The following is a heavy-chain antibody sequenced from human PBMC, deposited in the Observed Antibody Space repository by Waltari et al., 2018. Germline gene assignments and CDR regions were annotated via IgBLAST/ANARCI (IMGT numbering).Heavy chain of an antibody. CDR1: GFTFSTTW. J-gene: IGHJ4*02. V-gene: IGHV3-7*01. Sequence: EVQLVESGGALVQPGGSVRLSCSASGFTFSTTWMCWVRQTPGKGLDWVANIKTDGSEKYYVDSVKGRFTISRDNAKNSLYLQMNSLRAEDTAVYFCASGGGRPFDYWGQGTLVTVSS. D-gene: IGHD3-16*01. CDR2: IKTDGSEK. CDR3: ASGGGRPFDY.